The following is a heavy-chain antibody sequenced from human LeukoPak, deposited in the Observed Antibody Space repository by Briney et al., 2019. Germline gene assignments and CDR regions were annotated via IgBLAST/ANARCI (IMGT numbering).Heavy chain of an antibody. CDR3: ATGGGYHRYLFLWY. CDR1: GCSLTVYY. D-gene: IGHD2-21*01. V-gene: IGHV1-2*02. J-gene: IGHJ4*02. CDR2: INPNSGGT. Sequence: ASVKVSCKASGCSLTVYYMHWVRQAPGQGLEWMGWINPNSGGTNYAQKFQGRVTMTRDTSISTAYMELSRRTSCDTSTYYCATGGGYHRYLFLWYWGQGTLVTVSS.